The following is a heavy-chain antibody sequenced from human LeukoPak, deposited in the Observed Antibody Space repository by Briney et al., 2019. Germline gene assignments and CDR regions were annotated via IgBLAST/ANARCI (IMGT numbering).Heavy chain of an antibody. V-gene: IGHV3-7*01. D-gene: IGHD3-9*01. CDR3: ARDERLRYFDWLLW. Sequence: GGSLRLSCAASGFTFSSYWMSWVRQAPGKGLEWVANIKQDGSQKYYVDSVKGRFTISRDNAKNSLYLQMNSLRAEDTAVYYCARDERLRYFDWLLWWGQGTLVTVSS. CDR1: GFTFSSYW. J-gene: IGHJ4*02. CDR2: IKQDGSQK.